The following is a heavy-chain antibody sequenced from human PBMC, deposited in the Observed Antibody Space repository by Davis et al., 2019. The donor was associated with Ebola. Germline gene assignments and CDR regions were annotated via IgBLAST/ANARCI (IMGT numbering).Heavy chain of an antibody. J-gene: IGHJ5*02. Sequence: PGGSLRLSCADSVITFSSYAMTWVRQAPGKGLEWVSAISGSGGSTYYADSVKGRFTISRDNSKNTLYLQMNSLRAEDTAVYYCAKALGGQLVPDWFDPWGQGTLVTVSS. CDR3: AKALGGQLVPDWFDP. CDR1: VITFSSYA. CDR2: ISGSGGST. D-gene: IGHD6-13*01. V-gene: IGHV3-23*01.